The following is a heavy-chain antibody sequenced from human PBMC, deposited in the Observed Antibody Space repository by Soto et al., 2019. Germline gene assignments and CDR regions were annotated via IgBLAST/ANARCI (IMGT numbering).Heavy chain of an antibody. CDR3: AHIYGGHFSPWYVDS. CDR2: ISWKADK. CDR1: GFSLTTSGAG. Sequence: QITLKESGPTLVKPTQTLTLTCNYSGFSLTTSGAGVRWIRQPPGKALEWLALISWKADKRYHPALESRLTITQATSKSQVMLILTPMEPLDTAPYFCAHIYGGHFSPWYVDSWG. J-gene: IGHJ5*01. V-gene: IGHV2-5*01. D-gene: IGHD4-17*01.